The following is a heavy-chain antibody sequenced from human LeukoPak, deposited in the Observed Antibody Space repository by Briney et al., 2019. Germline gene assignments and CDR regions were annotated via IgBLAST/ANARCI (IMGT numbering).Heavy chain of an antibody. CDR2: IYTSGSP. CDR3: TRETLYTGEIDD. V-gene: IGHV4-4*07. Sequence: MTSETLSLTCTVSGGSISSYYWSWIRQPAGKGLEWIGRIYTSGSPNYNPSLKSRVNMSVDKSKNQFSLKLSSVTAADTAVYYCTRETLYTGEIDDWGQGTLVTVSS. CDR1: GGSISSYY. J-gene: IGHJ4*02. D-gene: IGHD7-27*01.